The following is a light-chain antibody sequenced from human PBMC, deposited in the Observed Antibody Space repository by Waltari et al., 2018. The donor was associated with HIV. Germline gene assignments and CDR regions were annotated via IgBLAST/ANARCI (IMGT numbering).Light chain of an antibody. CDR2: AAS. J-gene: IGKJ2*01. Sequence: DIQIIQSPSSLSASVRDGVTFTCRASQHIGSYLNWYQQKPGKAPKLLIYAASTLYAGVPSRFRGSGTATDFTLTISDLQPEDFATYYCQQSYSFPYTFGQGTTLDI. CDR3: QQSYSFPYT. CDR1: QHIGSY. V-gene: IGKV1-39*01.